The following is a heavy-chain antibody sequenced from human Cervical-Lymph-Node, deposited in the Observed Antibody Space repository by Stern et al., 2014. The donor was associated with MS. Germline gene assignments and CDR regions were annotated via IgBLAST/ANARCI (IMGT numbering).Heavy chain of an antibody. D-gene: IGHD5-18*01. CDR2: IYTVFGIA. CDR3: ARTDTAMATKHAFDI. CDR1: GGTFSSYA. J-gene: IGHJ3*02. V-gene: IGHV1-69*17. Sequence: VQLVESGAEVKKPGSSVKVSCEASGGTFSSYAMSWVRQAPGKGLEWVGGIYTVFGIANYAQKFQGRGTITADKSTSTAYMELSSKRSEDTDVYYCARTDTAMATKHAFDIWGQGTMVTVSS.